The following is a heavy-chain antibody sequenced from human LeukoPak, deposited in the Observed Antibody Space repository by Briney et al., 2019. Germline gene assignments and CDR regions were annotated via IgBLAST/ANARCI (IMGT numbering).Heavy chain of an antibody. CDR2: INWNGGST. V-gene: IGHV3-20*04. Sequence: PGGSLRHSCAASGFTFDDYGLSWVRQAPGKGLEWVSTINWNGGSTGYADSVKGRFTISRGNAKNSLYLQMNSLRAEDTALYYCARVSDISVAAYFDYWGQGTLVTVSS. D-gene: IGHD6-19*01. J-gene: IGHJ4*02. CDR3: ARVSDISVAAYFDY. CDR1: GFTFDDYG.